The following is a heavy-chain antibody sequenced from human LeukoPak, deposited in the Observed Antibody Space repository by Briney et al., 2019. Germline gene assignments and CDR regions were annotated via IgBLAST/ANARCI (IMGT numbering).Heavy chain of an antibody. J-gene: IGHJ4*02. Sequence: SETLSLTCAVYGGSFRGYYWSWIRQPPGKGLEWIGEINHSGSTNYNPSLKSRVTISVDTSKNQFSLKLSSVTAADTAVYYCARGVPGITGPSFDYWGQGTLVTVSS. V-gene: IGHV4-34*01. CDR2: INHSGST. CDR3: ARGVPGITGPSFDY. CDR1: GGSFRGYY. D-gene: IGHD1-20*01.